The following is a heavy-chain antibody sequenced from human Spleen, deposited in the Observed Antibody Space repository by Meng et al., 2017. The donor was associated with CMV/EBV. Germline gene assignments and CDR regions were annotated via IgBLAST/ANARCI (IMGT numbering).Heavy chain of an antibody. CDR1: CA. J-gene: IGHJ6*02. Sequence: CALSWGRPAPGQGLEWMGGIIPILGIANYAQKFQGRVTITADKSTSTAYMELSSLRSEDTAVYYCARGYSGYDFSESYYYYYGMDVWGQGTTVTVSS. CDR3: ARGYSGYDFSESYYYYYGMDV. V-gene: IGHV1-69*10. CDR2: IIPILGIA. D-gene: IGHD5-12*01.